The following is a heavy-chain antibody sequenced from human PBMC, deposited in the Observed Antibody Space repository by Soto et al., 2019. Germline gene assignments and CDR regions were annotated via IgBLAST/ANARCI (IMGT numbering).Heavy chain of an antibody. D-gene: IGHD3-22*01. CDR2: INVYSGGT. CDR1: GHYFRGFY. V-gene: IGHV1-2*02. Sequence: QVQLVQSGAEVKKTGASVKVSCEAPGHYFRGFYMSWLRQAPGHGHEWMGWINVYSGGTNYAQKLKGRVTMTRDTSITTGYMDLSGLTADDTAVYYCASARPYYGISGDVEFWGQGTPVTVSS. J-gene: IGHJ4*02. CDR3: ASARPYYGISGDVEF.